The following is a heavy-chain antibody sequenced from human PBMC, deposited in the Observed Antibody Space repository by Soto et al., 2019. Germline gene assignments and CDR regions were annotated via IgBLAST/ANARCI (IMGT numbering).Heavy chain of an antibody. CDR2: IYPLNSET. V-gene: IGHV5-51*01. CDR1: VATYS. CDR3: ARPSNGYSGYDYRRSYYYALDV. J-gene: IGHJ6*02. D-gene: IGHD5-12*01. Sequence: GESLKISCKGAVATYSIAWVRQLPGKGREGMGIIYPLNSETRYSPSFQGQVTISADTSTDTAYLQWSSLKASDTATYYCARPSNGYSGYDYRRSYYYALDVWGQGTTVTVSS.